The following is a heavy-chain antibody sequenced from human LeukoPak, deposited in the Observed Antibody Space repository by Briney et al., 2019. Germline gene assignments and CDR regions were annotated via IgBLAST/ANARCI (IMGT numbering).Heavy chain of an antibody. Sequence: GGSLRLSCAASGFTFSSYAMHWVRQAPGKGLEWVAVISYDGSNKYYADSVKGRFTISRDNAKNSLYLQMNSLRAEDTAVYYCARVASSSSPMFDYWGQGTLVTVSS. D-gene: IGHD6-6*01. V-gene: IGHV3-30-3*01. CDR1: GFTFSSYA. CDR3: ARVASSSSPMFDY. CDR2: ISYDGSNK. J-gene: IGHJ4*02.